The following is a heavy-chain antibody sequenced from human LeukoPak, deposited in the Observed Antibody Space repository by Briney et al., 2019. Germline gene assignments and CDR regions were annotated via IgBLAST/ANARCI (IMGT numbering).Heavy chain of an antibody. Sequence: SETLSLTCAVYGGSFSGYYWSWIRQPPGKGLEWIGEINHSGSTNYNPSLKSRVTISVDTSKNQFSLKLSSVTAADTAVYYCARDGSGSYYPPGINWFDPWGQGTLVTVSS. CDR2: INHSGST. D-gene: IGHD3-10*01. V-gene: IGHV4-34*01. CDR3: ARDGSGSYYPPGINWFDP. CDR1: GGSFSGYY. J-gene: IGHJ5*02.